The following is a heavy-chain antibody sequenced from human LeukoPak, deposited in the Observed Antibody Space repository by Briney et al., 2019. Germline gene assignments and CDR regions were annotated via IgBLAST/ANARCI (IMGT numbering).Heavy chain of an antibody. D-gene: IGHD2/OR15-2a*01. CDR2: ISRSGGDT. Sequence: GGSLRLSCPASGFTFSNYSMSWVRQAPGKGLGWVSAISRSGGDTYYADSVMGRFTISRDKSKNTLYLQMTRLRAEDTAVYYCAKGGGFLVWGGSVDYWGQGTLVTVSS. J-gene: IGHJ4*02. V-gene: IGHV3-23*01. CDR1: GFTFSNYS. CDR3: AKGGGFLVWGGSVDY.